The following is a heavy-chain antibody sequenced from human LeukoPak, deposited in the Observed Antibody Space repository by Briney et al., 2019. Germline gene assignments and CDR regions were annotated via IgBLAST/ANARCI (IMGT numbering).Heavy chain of an antibody. V-gene: IGHV3-43*02. J-gene: IGHJ4*02. CDR2: ICGDGGST. D-gene: IGHD6-19*01. CDR1: GFMFHDYA. Sequence: PGGSLRLSCAAPGFMFHDYAIHWVRQAPGKGLEWVSLICGDGGSTFYADSVKGRFTISRDNSKNSLYLQMNSLRSDDTALYYCARESESSGWYDYWGQGTLVTVSS. CDR3: ARESESSGWYDY.